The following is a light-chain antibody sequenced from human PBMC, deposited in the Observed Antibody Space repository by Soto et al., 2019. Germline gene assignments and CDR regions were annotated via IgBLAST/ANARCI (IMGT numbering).Light chain of an antibody. CDR3: QQYNNWPLT. J-gene: IGKJ4*01. CDR2: GAS. CDR1: QSVSSSY. Sequence: EIVLTQSPGTLSLYTGERATLSCRASQSVSSSYLAWYQQKPGQAPRLLIYGASSRATGIPDRFSGSGSGTDFTLTISRLEPEDFAVYYCQQYNNWPLTFGGGTKVDIK. V-gene: IGKV3-20*01.